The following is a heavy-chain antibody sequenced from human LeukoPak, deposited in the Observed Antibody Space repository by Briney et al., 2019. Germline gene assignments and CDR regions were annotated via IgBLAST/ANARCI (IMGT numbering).Heavy chain of an antibody. CDR1: GFTFSDYY. V-gene: IGHV3-11*01. J-gene: IGHJ4*02. CDR2: ISSSGSTI. CDR3: ARGCRWLQLSIRCPFDY. D-gene: IGHD5-24*01. Sequence: GGSLRLSCAASGFTFSDYYMSWIRQAPGKGLEWVSYISSSGSTIYYAESVKGRFTISRDNAKNSLYLQMNSLRAEDTAVYYCARGCRWLQLSIRCPFDYWGQGTLVTVSS.